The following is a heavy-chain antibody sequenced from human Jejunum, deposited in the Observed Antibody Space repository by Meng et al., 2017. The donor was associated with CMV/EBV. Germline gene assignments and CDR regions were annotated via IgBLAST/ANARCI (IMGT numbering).Heavy chain of an antibody. CDR1: GYSFTTYA. Sequence: CKASGYSFTTYAMNWVRQAPGQGLEWMGWINTNTGNTDYAQGFTGRFVVSLGTSVNTAYLQISGLKAEDTAVYYCARFLSSTGSLDYWGQGTLVTVSS. D-gene: IGHD1-1*01. CDR3: ARFLSSTGSLDY. J-gene: IGHJ4*02. V-gene: IGHV7-4-1*02. CDR2: INTNTGNT.